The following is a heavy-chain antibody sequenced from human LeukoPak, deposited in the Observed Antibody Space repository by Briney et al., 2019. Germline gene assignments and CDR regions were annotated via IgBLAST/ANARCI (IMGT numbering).Heavy chain of an antibody. D-gene: IGHD3-10*01. CDR2: ISGSGGST. CDR1: GFTFSSYA. J-gene: IGHJ4*02. V-gene: IGHV3-23*01. CDR3: ARASWVSDPDAVR. Sequence: GGSLRLSCAASGFTFSSYAMSWVRQAPGKGLEWVSAISGSGGSTYYADSVKGRFTLSRDDSRNTVYLQLNNLRVEDTAIYYCARASWVSDPDAVRWGQGTQVTVSS.